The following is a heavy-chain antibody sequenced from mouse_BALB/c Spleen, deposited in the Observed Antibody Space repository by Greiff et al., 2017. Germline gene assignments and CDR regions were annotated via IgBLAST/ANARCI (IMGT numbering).Heavy chain of an antibody. CDR1: GFTFSSYG. CDR3: ARAGYAPFDY. J-gene: IGHJ2*01. V-gene: IGHV5-6-3*01. D-gene: IGHD2-2*01. CDR2: INSNGGST. Sequence: EVQGVESGGGLVQPGGSLKLSCAASGFTFSSYGMSWVRQTPDKRLELVATINSNGGSTYYPDSVKGRFTISRDNAKNTLYLQMSSLKSEDTAMYYCARAGYAPFDYWGQGTTLTVSS.